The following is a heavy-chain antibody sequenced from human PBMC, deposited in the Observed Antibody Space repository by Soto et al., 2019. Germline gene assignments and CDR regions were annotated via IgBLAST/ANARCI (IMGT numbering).Heavy chain of an antibody. CDR1: EYNFSAHW. V-gene: IGHV5-51*01. D-gene: IGHD3-10*01. J-gene: IGHJ6*02. CDR2: IYPGDSDT. Sequence: ESLKISCKGSEYNFSAHWIGWVRQGPGKGLEWMGIIYPGDSDTRYSPSFQGQVTISADKSISTAYLQWSSLKASDSAMYYCARHFKPYFFGSGSPSYGIDVWGQGTTVTVSS. CDR3: ARHFKPYFFGSGSPSYGIDV.